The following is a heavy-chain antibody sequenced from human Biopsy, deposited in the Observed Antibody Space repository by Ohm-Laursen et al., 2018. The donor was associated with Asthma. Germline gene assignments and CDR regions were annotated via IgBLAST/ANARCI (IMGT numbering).Heavy chain of an antibody. V-gene: IGHV4-59*07. CDR2: VYYSGST. CDR3: ARGALTTVTTSRFDP. D-gene: IGHD4-17*01. CDR1: GGSINNFY. Sequence: SDTLSLTCPVSGGSINNFYWSWIRQPPGKGLESIGHVYYSGSTNYNPSLKSRVTISIDASKNQFSLKLTSVTAADTAVYYCARGALTTVTTSRFDPWGQGTLVTVSS. J-gene: IGHJ5*02.